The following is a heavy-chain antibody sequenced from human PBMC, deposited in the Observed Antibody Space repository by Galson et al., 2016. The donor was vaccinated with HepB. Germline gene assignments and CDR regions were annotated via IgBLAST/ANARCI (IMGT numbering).Heavy chain of an antibody. Sequence: ETLSLTCTVSGGSVISSTYYWGWIRQPPGKGLEWIGSVFYSGSTYYNPSLKSRVTITLDTSTNQVSLKLSSVTAAESGMSNCARHTVVAVTFRRNWARKDTESHIDPSFDPWGPGTLVTVSS. CDR2: VFYSGST. V-gene: IGHV4-39*01. J-gene: IGHJ5*02. CDR3: ARHTVVAVTFRRNWARKDTESHIDPSFDP. D-gene: IGHD2-15*01. CDR1: GGSVISSTYY.